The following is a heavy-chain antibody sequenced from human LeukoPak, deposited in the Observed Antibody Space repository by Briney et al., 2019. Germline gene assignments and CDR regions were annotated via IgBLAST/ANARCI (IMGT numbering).Heavy chain of an antibody. Sequence: PGGSLRLSCAASGFTFSSYAMNWIRQAPGKGPEWVSYITFNSGKIYYSDSVKGRFTVSRDNTKNSLSLQMNSLRVEDTAVYYCARTMRGYSVVDSWGQGTLIAVSS. CDR3: ARTMRGYSVVDS. CDR1: GFTFSSYA. CDR2: ITFNSGKI. D-gene: IGHD5/OR15-5a*01. J-gene: IGHJ4*02. V-gene: IGHV3-48*01.